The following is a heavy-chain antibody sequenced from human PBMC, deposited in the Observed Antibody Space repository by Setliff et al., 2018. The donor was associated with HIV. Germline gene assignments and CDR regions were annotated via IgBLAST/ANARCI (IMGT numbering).Heavy chain of an antibody. D-gene: IGHD1-1*01. CDR3: ARDCGMGPATDNFDP. J-gene: IGHJ5*02. CDR2: SSTDNGHT. V-gene: IGHV1-18*01. Sequence: ASVKVSCKTSGVTFNTYAFSWVRQAPGQGLEWMGWSSTDNGHTNYAQKLQGRVTMTTDTSTRTAYMELRGLTSDDTAVYYCARDCGMGPATDNFDPWGQGTLVTVSS. CDR1: GVTFNTYA.